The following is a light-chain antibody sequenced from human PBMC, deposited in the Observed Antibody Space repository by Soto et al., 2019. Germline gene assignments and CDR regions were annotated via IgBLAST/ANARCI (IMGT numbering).Light chain of an antibody. Sequence: EIVLTQSPGTLSLSPGERATLSCTASQRVSNNYVAWYQQIPGQPPRVLIKGPSTGVLGIPDRFSGSGSGTDFTLTITRLEPEDFAVYYCQQYGTSPWTFGQGTKVELK. V-gene: IGKV3-20*01. CDR2: GPS. J-gene: IGKJ1*01. CDR1: QRVSNNY. CDR3: QQYGTSPWT.